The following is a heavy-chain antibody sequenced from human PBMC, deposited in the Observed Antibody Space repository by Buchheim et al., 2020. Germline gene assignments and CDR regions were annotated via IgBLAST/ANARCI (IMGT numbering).Heavy chain of an antibody. Sequence: QVQLVESGGGVVQPGRSLRLSCAASGFTFSSYGMHWVRQAPGKGLEWVAVISYDGSNKYYADSVKGRFTISRDNSKNTLYLQMNSLRAKDTAVYYCAKDGHSSGWYSPLIDYWGQGTL. J-gene: IGHJ4*02. V-gene: IGHV3-30*18. CDR1: GFTFSSYG. CDR3: AKDGHSSGWYSPLIDY. CDR2: ISYDGSNK. D-gene: IGHD6-19*01.